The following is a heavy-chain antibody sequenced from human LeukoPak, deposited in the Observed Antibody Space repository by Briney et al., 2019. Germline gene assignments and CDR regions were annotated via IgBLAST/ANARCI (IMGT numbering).Heavy chain of an antibody. Sequence: NPGESLKISCKASGYRFNNYWIGWLRQMPGKGLEWMGIIYPGDSHTTYSPSFEGQVTISGNKSISTAYLQWSSLKASDTAIYCCARHTSGELSSPFDYWGQGTLVTVSS. CDR1: GYRFNNYW. D-gene: IGHD3-16*02. CDR2: IYPGDSHT. CDR3: ARHTSGELSSPFDY. V-gene: IGHV5-51*01. J-gene: IGHJ4*02.